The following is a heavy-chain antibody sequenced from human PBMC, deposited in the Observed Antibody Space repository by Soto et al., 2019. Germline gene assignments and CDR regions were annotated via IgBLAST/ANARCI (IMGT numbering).Heavy chain of an antibody. CDR2: MNPNSGNT. J-gene: IGHJ4*02. Sequence: GASVKVSCKASGYTFTSYDINWVRQATGQGLEWMGWMNPNSGNTGYAQKFQGRVTMTRNTSISTAYMELSSLRSEDTAVYYCARESEDLTSNFDYWGQGTLVTVSS. CDR1: GYTFTSYD. V-gene: IGHV1-8*01. CDR3: ARESEDLTSNFDY.